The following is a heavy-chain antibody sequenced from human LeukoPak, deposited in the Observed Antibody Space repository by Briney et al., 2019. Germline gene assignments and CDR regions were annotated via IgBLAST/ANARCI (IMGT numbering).Heavy chain of an antibody. Sequence: GGSLRLSCAASGFTFSDYYMSWIRQAPGKGLEWVSYISSGGSTIYYADSVKGRFTISRDNAKNSLYLQMNSLRAEDTAVYYCARTGCTNGVCYFTPVFDYWGQGTLVTVSS. CDR3: ARTGCTNGVCYFTPVFDY. CDR2: ISSGGSTI. D-gene: IGHD2-8*01. CDR1: GFTFSDYY. J-gene: IGHJ4*02. V-gene: IGHV3-11*01.